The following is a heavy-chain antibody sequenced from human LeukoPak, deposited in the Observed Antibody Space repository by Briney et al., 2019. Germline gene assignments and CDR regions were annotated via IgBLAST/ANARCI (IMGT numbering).Heavy chain of an antibody. CDR1: GGSFSGYY. Sequence: SETLSLTCAVYGGSFSGYYWSWIRQPPGKGLEWIGEINHSGSTNYNPSLKSRVTISVDTSKNQFSLKLSSVTAADTAVYYCARSTYYYDSSGYFGAYYYGMDVWGQGTTVTVSS. CDR3: ARSTYYYDSSGYFGAYYYGMDV. J-gene: IGHJ6*02. CDR2: INHSGST. V-gene: IGHV4-34*01. D-gene: IGHD3-22*01.